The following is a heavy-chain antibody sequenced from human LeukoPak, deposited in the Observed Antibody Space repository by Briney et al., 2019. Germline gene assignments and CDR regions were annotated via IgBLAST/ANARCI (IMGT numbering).Heavy chain of an antibody. CDR1: GFTFGRSA. V-gene: IGHV3-23*01. Sequence: GGSLRLSREASGFTFGRSAMTWVRQTPGKGLEWFSSISSSGNTYYADSVKGRFTISRDNSKNLVNLQMNSLRAEDTAIYYCVKGRMSEDGLDFWGQGSLVTVSS. D-gene: IGHD5-24*01. CDR2: ISSSGNT. CDR3: VKGRMSEDGLDF. J-gene: IGHJ4*02.